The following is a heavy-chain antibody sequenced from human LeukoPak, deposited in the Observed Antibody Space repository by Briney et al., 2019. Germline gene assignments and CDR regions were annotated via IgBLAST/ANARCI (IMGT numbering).Heavy chain of an antibody. J-gene: IGHJ6*03. Sequence: SGTLSLTCAVSGGSFSGYEWSCIRQPPGKGLEWIGEINHSGSTNYNPPLKSRVPISGDTSKNQFSLKLSSVTAADTAVYFCARVGYSYVINDWSRTGLGAYPTKYYHMDVWGKGTTVTVSS. CDR2: INHSGST. D-gene: IGHD5-18*01. CDR1: GGSFSGYE. CDR3: ARVGYSYVINDWSRTGLGAYPTKYYHMDV. V-gene: IGHV4-34*01.